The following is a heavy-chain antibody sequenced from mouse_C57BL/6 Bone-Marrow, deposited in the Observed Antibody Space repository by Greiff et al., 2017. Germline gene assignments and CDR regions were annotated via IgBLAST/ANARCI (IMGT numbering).Heavy chain of an antibody. D-gene: IGHD1-1*01. J-gene: IGHJ1*03. V-gene: IGHV1-80*01. CDR2: IYPGDGAT. CDR1: GYAFSSYW. CDR3: AKGLMTTVVDWYFDV. Sequence: QVQLQQSGAELVKPGASVKISCKASGYAFSSYWMNWVTQRPGKGVEWIGQIYPGDGATNYNGKFKGKATLTADKSSSPAYMHLSSLTSEDYAVFFGAKGLMTTVVDWYFDVWGTATTVTVS.